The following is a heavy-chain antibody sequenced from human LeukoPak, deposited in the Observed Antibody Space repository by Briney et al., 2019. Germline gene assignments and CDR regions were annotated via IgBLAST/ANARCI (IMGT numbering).Heavy chain of an antibody. CDR2: INHSGST. J-gene: IGHJ5*02. V-gene: IGHV4-34*01. Sequence: PSETLSLTCAVYGGSFSGYYWSWIRQPPGKGLEWIGVINHSGSTNYNPSLKSRVTISVDTTKNQFSLKLSPVTAADAAVYYCARGRLVVVPAAGPYIHRLDPWGHGTLVTVSS. CDR1: GGSFSGYY. D-gene: IGHD2-2*01. CDR3: ARGRLVVVPAAGPYIHRLDP.